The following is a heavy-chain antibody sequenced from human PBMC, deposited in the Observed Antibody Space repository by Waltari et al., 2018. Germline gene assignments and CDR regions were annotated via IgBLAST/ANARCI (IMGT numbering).Heavy chain of an antibody. CDR2: ISSSSSYI. CDR3: ARSPRGYSGYEYYYYYYMDV. J-gene: IGHJ6*03. Sequence: EVQLVESGGGLVKPGGSLRLSCAASGFTFSSYSMNWVRQAPGTGLEWVSSISSSSSYIYYADSVKGRFTISRDNAKNSLYLQMNSLRAEDTAVYYCARSPRGYSGYEYYYYYYMDVWGKGTTVTVSS. D-gene: IGHD5-12*01. CDR1: GFTFSSYS. V-gene: IGHV3-21*01.